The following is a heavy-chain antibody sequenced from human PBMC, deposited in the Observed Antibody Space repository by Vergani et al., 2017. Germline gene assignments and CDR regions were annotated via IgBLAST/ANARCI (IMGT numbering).Heavy chain of an antibody. D-gene: IGHD1-26*01. CDR2: IYSGGST. CDR1: GFTVSSNY. Sequence: EVQLVESGGGLIQPGGSLRLSCAASGFTVSSNYMSWVRQAPGKGLEWVSVIYSGGSTYYADSVKGRFTISRDNSKNTLYLQMNSLRAEDTAVYYCAREVGATRYYYYYYMDVWGKGTTVTVSS. J-gene: IGHJ6*03. V-gene: IGHV3-53*01. CDR3: AREVGATRYYYYYYMDV.